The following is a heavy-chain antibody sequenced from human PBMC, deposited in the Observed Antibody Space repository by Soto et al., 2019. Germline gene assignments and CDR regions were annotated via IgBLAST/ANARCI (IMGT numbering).Heavy chain of an antibody. V-gene: IGHV1-69*08. Sequence: QVQLVQSGAEVKKPGSSVKVSCKASGGTFSSYTISWVRQAPGQGLEWMGRIIPILGIANYAQKFQGRVTITAEKSTSTAYMELSSLRSEDTAVYYCARDFGYSGYDYVRWGQGTLVTVSS. J-gene: IGHJ4*02. CDR2: IIPILGIA. CDR3: ARDFGYSGYDYVR. D-gene: IGHD5-12*01. CDR1: GGTFSSYT.